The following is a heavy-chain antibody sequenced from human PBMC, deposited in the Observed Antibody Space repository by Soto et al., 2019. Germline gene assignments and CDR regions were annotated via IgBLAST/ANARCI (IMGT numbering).Heavy chain of an antibody. V-gene: IGHV4-59*01. CDR1: GGSISSYY. CDR3: ARALDYSSCCYSYYYYGMDV. J-gene: IGHJ6*02. D-gene: IGHD6-13*01. CDR2: IYYSGST. Sequence: SETLSLTCTVSGGSISSYYWSWIRQPPGKGLEWIVYIYYSGSTNYNPSLKSRVTISVDTSKNQFSLKLSSVTAADTAVYYCARALDYSSCCYSYYYYGMDVWGQGTTVTVSS.